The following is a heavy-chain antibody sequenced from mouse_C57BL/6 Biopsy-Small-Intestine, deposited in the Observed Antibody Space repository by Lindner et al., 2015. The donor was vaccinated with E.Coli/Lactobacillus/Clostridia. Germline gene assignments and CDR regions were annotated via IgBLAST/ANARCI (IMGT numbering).Heavy chain of an antibody. J-gene: IGHJ1*03. Sequence: VQLQESGPELVKPGASVKISRKASGYSFTDYNMNWVKQSNGKSLEWIGVINPNYGTTSYNQKFKGKATLTVDQSSSTAYMQLNSLTSEDSAVYYCARGIYYYGSVHWYFDVWGTGTTVTVSS. CDR1: GYSFTDYN. D-gene: IGHD1-1*01. CDR3: ARGIYYYGSVHWYFDV. V-gene: IGHV1-39*01. CDR2: INPNYGTT.